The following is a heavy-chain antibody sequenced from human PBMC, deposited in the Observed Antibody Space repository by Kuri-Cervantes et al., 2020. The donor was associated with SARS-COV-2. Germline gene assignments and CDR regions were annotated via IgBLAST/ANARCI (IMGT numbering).Heavy chain of an antibody. V-gene: IGHV3-30*18. J-gene: IGHJ4*02. CDR3: AKEGSSGWYGGD. CDR2: IGYDGSRK. D-gene: IGHD6-19*01. CDR1: GFIFSRYG. Sequence: LTCEASGFIFSRYGMHWVRQAPGKGLEWVAAIGYDGSRKHYSDSLKGRFTISRDNSQNTVYLQMSTLRDDDTAVYYCAKEGSSGWYGGDWGQGALVTVSS.